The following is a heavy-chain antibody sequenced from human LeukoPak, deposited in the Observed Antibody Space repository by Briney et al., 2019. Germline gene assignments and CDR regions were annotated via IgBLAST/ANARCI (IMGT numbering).Heavy chain of an antibody. CDR1: GFTFSTYW. CDR2: IKEDGSEK. Sequence: GGSLRLSCAASGFTFSTYWMSWVRQPPGKGLEWMANIKEDGSEKYYVDSVNGRFTISRDNAENSLYLQMNSLRVEDTAVYYCARYYYVDSGYSEDAFDVWGQGTMVTVSS. CDR3: ARYYYVDSGYSEDAFDV. V-gene: IGHV3-7*01. J-gene: IGHJ3*01. D-gene: IGHD3-22*01.